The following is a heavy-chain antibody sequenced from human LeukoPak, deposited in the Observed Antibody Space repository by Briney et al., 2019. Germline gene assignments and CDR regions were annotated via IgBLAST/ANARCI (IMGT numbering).Heavy chain of an antibody. CDR2: IKSDGSDK. Sequence: QPGGSLILSCAASGFMFTNYWMTWVRQAPGKGLEWVAIIKSDGSDKYYVDSVKGRFTISRDNAKNSLYLQMNSLRAEDTAFYYCAKNGGWTFDYWGQGILVTVSS. J-gene: IGHJ4*02. D-gene: IGHD6-19*01. V-gene: IGHV3-7*03. CDR3: AKNGGWTFDY. CDR1: GFMFTNYW.